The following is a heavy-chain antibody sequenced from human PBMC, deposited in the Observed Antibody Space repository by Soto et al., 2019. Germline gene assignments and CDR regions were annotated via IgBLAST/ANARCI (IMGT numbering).Heavy chain of an antibody. D-gene: IGHD6-19*01. CDR3: ARDREIAVAGTGDYCDYGMDV. CDR2: IYSGGST. Sequence: EVQLVESGGGLVQPGGSLRLSCAASGFTVSSNYMSWVRQAPGKGLEWVSVIYSGGSTYYADSVKGRFTISRHNSKNTLYLQMNSLRAEDTAVYYCARDREIAVAGTGDYCDYGMDVWGQGTTVTVSS. V-gene: IGHV3-53*04. J-gene: IGHJ6*02. CDR1: GFTVSSNY.